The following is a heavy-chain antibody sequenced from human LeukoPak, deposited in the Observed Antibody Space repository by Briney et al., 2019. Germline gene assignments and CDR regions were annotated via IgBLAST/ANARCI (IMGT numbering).Heavy chain of an antibody. CDR3: ARHSGHSSTNDAFDI. CDR2: IHHRGNT. Sequence: SETLSLTCAVSGGSISSNNWWSWVRQPPGKGLEWIGEIHHRGNTNYNPSLKSRVTISVDKSKNQFSLKLNSVTAADTAVYYCARHSGHSSTNDAFDIWGQGTMVIVSS. V-gene: IGHV4-4*02. J-gene: IGHJ3*02. CDR1: GGSISSNNW. D-gene: IGHD6-13*01.